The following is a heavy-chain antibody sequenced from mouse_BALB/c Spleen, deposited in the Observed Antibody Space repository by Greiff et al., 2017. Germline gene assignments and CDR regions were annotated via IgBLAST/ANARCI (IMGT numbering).Heavy chain of an antibody. CDR3: YAWRHCGSSYEGVYFDV. CDR1: GFNIKDYY. V-gene: IGHV14-4*02. Sequence: VQLQQSGAELVRSGASVKLSCTASGFNIKDYYMHWVKQRPEQGLEWIGWIDPENGDTEYAPKFQGKATMTADTSSNTAYLQLSSLTSEDTAVCYCYAWRHCGSSYEGVYFDVGGAGNTVTVPS. D-gene: IGHD1-1*01. CDR2: IDPENGDT. J-gene: IGHJ1*01.